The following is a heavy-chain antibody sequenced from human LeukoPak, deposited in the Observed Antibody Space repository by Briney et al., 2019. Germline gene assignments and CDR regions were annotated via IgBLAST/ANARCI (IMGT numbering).Heavy chain of an antibody. Sequence: GESLKISCEGSGYSFTSYWISWVRQMPGKGLAWMGRIDPSGSYTNYSPSFQGHVTISADKSISTAYLQWSSLTASDTAMYYCARHALWFGEYHAYGMDVWGKGTTVTVSS. V-gene: IGHV5-10-1*01. CDR1: GYSFTSYW. D-gene: IGHD3-10*01. CDR2: IDPSGSYT. J-gene: IGHJ6*04. CDR3: ARHALWFGEYHAYGMDV.